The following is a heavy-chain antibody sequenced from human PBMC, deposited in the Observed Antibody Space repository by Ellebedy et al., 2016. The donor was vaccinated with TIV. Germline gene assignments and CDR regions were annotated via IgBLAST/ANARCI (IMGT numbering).Heavy chain of an antibody. CDR3: ATHRDEWLTTGLEY. D-gene: IGHD6-19*01. CDR1: AGSVTNGGRT. V-gene: IGHV4-61*08. Sequence: MPSETLSLTCSFSAGSVTNGGRTWTWIRQPPGGGLQLIGYIYNGGATNYNVSLRGRATIDVDTSNNQISLQLRSVTAEDTAVYYCATHRDEWLTTGLEYWGQGTVVIVSS. J-gene: IGHJ4*02. CDR2: IYNGGAT.